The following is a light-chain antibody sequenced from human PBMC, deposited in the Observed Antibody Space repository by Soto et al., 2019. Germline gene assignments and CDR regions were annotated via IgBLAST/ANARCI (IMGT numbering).Light chain of an antibody. CDR3: SSYTSSSTNV. Sequence: QSVLTQPASVSGSPGQSITISCTGTSSDVGGYNSVSWYQHHPGKAPKLILYDVSDRPSGVSYRFSGSKSGNTASLTISGLQAVDEADYYCSSYTSSSTNVLGTGTKSPS. CDR1: SSDVGGYNS. CDR2: DVS. V-gene: IGLV2-14*03. J-gene: IGLJ1*01.